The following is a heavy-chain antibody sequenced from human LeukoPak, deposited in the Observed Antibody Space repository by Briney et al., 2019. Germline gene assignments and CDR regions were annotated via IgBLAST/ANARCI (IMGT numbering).Heavy chain of an antibody. CDR1: GYPFSNHG. Sequence: ASVKVSCKASGYPFSNHGITWVRQAPGQGLDWMGWISCYNGDTHYAQKLQGRVTMTTDTSTSTAYMELRSLRSDDTAVYYCARVSEQSPTPDHQSFDYWGQGTLVTVSS. CDR3: ARVSEQSPTPDHQSFDY. V-gene: IGHV1-18*01. CDR2: ISCYNGDT. D-gene: IGHD1/OR15-1a*01. J-gene: IGHJ4*02.